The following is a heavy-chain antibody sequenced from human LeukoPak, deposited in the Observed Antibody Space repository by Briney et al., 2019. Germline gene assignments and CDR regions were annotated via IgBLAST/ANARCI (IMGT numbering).Heavy chain of an antibody. CDR3: AREVIPTGAAGPGGDYYYGMDV. CDR1: GFTFSSYS. Sequence: GGSLRLSCAASGFTFSSYSMNWVRQAPGKGLEWVSSISSSSSYIYYADSVKGRFTISRDNAKNSLYLQMNSLRAEDTAVYYCAREVIPTGAAGPGGDYYYGMDVWGQGTTVTVSS. J-gene: IGHJ6*02. V-gene: IGHV3-21*01. D-gene: IGHD6-13*01. CDR2: ISSSSSYI.